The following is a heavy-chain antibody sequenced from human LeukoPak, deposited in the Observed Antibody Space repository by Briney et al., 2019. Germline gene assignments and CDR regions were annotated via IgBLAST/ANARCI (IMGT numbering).Heavy chain of an antibody. V-gene: IGHV3-64*01. Sequence: PGGSLRLSCAASGFTFTSYAMYWVRQAPGKGLEYVSAISTNGGSTYYANSVKGRFTISRDNSKNTLYLQMGSLRAEDMAVYYRARVGYCSSTSCFLYYYYMDVWGKGTTVTVSS. D-gene: IGHD2-2*01. CDR2: ISTNGGST. J-gene: IGHJ6*03. CDR3: ARVGYCSSTSCFLYYYYMDV. CDR1: GFTFTSYA.